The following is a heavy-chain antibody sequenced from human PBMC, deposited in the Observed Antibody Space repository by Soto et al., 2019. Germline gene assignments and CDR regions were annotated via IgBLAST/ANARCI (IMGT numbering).Heavy chain of an antibody. V-gene: IGHV4-39*01. CDR3: ARHEVVPARGSY. D-gene: IGHD2-2*01. Sequence: SETLSLTCTVSGGSISSSSYYWGWIRQPPGKGLEWIGSIYYSGSTYYNPSLKSRVTISVDTSKNQFSLKLSSVTAADTAVYYCARHEVVPARGSYWGQGTLVTVSS. CDR2: IYYSGST. J-gene: IGHJ4*02. CDR1: GGSISSSSYY.